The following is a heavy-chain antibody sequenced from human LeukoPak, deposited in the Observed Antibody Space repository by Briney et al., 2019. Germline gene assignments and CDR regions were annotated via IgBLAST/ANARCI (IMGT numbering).Heavy chain of an antibody. D-gene: IGHD5-12*01. CDR1: GYSFTSYW. CDR3: ARLSGYDYDYYGMDV. CDR2: IYPGDSDT. V-gene: IGHV5-51*01. J-gene: IGHJ6*02. Sequence: GESLKISCKGSGYSFTSYWIGWVRQMPGKGLEWMGIIYPGDSDTRHSPSFQGQVTISADKSISTAYLQWSSLKASDTAMYYCARLSGYDYDYYGMDVWGQGTTVTVSS.